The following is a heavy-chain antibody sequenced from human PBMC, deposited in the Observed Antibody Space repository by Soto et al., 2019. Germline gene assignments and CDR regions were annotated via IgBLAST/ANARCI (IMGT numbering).Heavy chain of an antibody. D-gene: IGHD1-1*01. CDR1: GASISSYY. CDR3: ARDTTPSL. Sequence: QVQLQESGPGLVKPSETLSLTCTVSGASISSYYWSWIRQPPGKGLEWIGYVYYSGSTNYNPSLKSRVPISVDTSKNQFSLTLSSVTAADTAMYYCARDTTPSLWGQGTLVTVSS. V-gene: IGHV4-59*01. J-gene: IGHJ4*02. CDR2: VYYSGST.